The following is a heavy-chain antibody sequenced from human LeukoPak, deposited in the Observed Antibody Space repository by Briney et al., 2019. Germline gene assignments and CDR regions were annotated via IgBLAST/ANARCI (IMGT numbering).Heavy chain of an antibody. CDR2: ISYDGSNQ. Sequence: GGSLRLSCAASGFTFSSYAMHGVRQAPGKGLEGGAIISYDGSNQYYADSVRGRFTISRDNSKNTLYLQMNSLRAEDTAVYYCAKDLYDFVVVIAYYFHYWGQGTLVTVSS. CDR1: GFTFSSYA. D-gene: IGHD2-21*01. J-gene: IGHJ4*02. V-gene: IGHV3-30*18. CDR3: AKDLYDFVVVIAYYFHY.